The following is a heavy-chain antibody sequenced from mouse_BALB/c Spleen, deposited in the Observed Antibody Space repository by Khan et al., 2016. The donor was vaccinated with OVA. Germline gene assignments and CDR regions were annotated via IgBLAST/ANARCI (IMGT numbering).Heavy chain of an antibody. CDR3: ARGNYYGYALDY. J-gene: IGHJ4*01. CDR2: ISYSGST. CDR1: GYSITSNYA. D-gene: IGHD1-1*01. V-gene: IGHV3-2*02. Sequence: VQLKESGPGLVKPSQSLSLTCTVNGYSITSNYAWNWIRQFPGNKLEWMGYISYSGSTNYNPSLKSRLSILRDTSKNQFFLLLHSVTTEDSATYYCARGNYYGYALDYWGQGTSGTVSS.